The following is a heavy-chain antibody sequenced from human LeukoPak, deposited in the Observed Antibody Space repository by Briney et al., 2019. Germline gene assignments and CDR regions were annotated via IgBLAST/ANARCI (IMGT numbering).Heavy chain of an antibody. CDR2: ISSSGSTI. J-gene: IGHJ4*02. CDR3: ARGGWQQLDPYFGY. D-gene: IGHD6-13*01. CDR1: GFTFSDYY. Sequence: GGSLRLSCAASGFTFSDYYMSWIREAPGKGLEWVSYISSSGSTIYYADSMKGRFTISRDNAKNSLYLQMNSLRAEDTAVYYCARGGWQQLDPYFGYWGQGTLVTVSS. V-gene: IGHV3-11*01.